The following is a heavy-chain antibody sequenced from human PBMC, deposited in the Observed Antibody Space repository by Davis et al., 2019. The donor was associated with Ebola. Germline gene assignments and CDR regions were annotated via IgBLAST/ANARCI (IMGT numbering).Heavy chain of an antibody. V-gene: IGHV3-7*01. D-gene: IGHD2-15*01. Sequence: PGGSLRLSCAASGFTFSSYWMSWVRQAPGKGLEWEANIKQDGSEKYYVDSVKGRITISRDNAKNSLYLQMNSLRAEDTAVYYCARGPPEDVVVVVVAADYWGQGTLVTVSS. J-gene: IGHJ4*02. CDR3: ARGPPEDVVVVVVAADY. CDR2: IKQDGSEK. CDR1: GFTFSSYW.